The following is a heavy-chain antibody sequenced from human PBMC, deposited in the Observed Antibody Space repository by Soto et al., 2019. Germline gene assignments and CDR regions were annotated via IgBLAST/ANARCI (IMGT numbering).Heavy chain of an antibody. CDR3: ARDRDFAFDY. CDR2: ITGSGETI. J-gene: IGHJ4*02. CDR1: GFTFSSYS. V-gene: IGHV3-48*01. Sequence: VQLVESGGGLIQPGGSLTLSCAASGFTFSSYSMNWVRQAPGKGLEWVSYITGSGETIYYADSVKGQFTISRDNAKNSLYVQMNSLRAEDTAVYYCARDRDFAFDYWGQGILVTVSS.